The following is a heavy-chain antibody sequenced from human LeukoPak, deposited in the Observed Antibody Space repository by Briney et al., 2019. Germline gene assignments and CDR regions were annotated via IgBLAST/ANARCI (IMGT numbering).Heavy chain of an antibody. CDR1: GFTLSSYA. CDR3: AGQISPYGSGAFDI. D-gene: IGHD3-3*01. Sequence: GGSLRLSCVVSGFTLSSYAMSWVRQAPGKGLEWISYISSSGSTIYYADSLKGRFTISRDNAKNSLYLQMNSLRAEDTAVYYCAGQISPYGSGAFDIWGQGTMVTVSS. J-gene: IGHJ3*02. CDR2: ISSSGSTI. V-gene: IGHV3-48*03.